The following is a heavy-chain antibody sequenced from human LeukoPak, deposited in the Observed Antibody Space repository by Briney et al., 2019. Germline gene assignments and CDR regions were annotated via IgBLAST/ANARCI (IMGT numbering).Heavy chain of an antibody. CDR1: GYSFTGYN. CDR2: INPNSGGS. Sequence: SSVKVSCKASGYSFTGYNMHSVHQAPGPGLAQMGWINPNSGGSTNAQHFSVRDTMTVDPAISPAFMELSRLRSDDTAVYFCARQSSGFFGSDYWGQGTLVTVSS. V-gene: IGHV1-2*02. J-gene: IGHJ4*02. CDR3: ARQSSGFFGSDY. D-gene: IGHD3-10*01.